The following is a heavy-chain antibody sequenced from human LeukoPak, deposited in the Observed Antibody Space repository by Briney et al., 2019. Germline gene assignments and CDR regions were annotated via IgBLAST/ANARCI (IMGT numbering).Heavy chain of an antibody. CDR2: ISGSGVAT. Sequence: GGSLRLSCAASGFTFCNYAMTGGRQAPGKGLEWVSTISGSGVATYDADSVKGRFTISRDNSDNRLYLLMNSLRAEDTAVYYCATDLRNSLRNTFLDYWGQGTLVTVSS. CDR1: GFTFCNYA. J-gene: IGHJ4*02. CDR3: ATDLRNSLRNTFLDY. D-gene: IGHD2/OR15-2a*01. V-gene: IGHV3-23*01.